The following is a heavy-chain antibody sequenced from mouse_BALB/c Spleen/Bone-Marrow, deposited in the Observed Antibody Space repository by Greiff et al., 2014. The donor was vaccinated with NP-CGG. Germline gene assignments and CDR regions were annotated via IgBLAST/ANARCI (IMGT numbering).Heavy chain of an antibody. CDR3: ARGPHDDDMDY. Sequence: VQLKESGGGLVKPGGSLKLSCAASGFTFSDYYMYWVRQTPEKRLEWVATISDGGSYTYYPDSVKGRFTISRDNVKNNLYLQMSSLKSEDTAVYYCARGPHDDDMDYWGQGTSVTVSS. CDR2: ISDGGSYT. V-gene: IGHV5-4*02. D-gene: IGHD2-3*01. J-gene: IGHJ4*01. CDR1: GFTFSDYY.